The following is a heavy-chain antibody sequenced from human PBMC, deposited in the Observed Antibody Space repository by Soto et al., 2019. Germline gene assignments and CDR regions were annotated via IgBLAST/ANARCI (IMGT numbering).Heavy chain of an antibody. D-gene: IGHD3-10*01. V-gene: IGHV3-23*01. CDR3: AKVIGTGIYRGYVDY. Sequence: EVQLLESGGGLVQPGGSRRLSFLASGFTFTKNPMSWVPQPPGKGLEWVSLIGQITTTPHYPDSGRGRFTISRDTSRNTLYLQMNSLRAEDTAIYYCAKVIGTGIYRGYVDYWGQGTLVAVSS. CDR2: IGQITTTP. CDR1: GFTFTKNP. J-gene: IGHJ4*02.